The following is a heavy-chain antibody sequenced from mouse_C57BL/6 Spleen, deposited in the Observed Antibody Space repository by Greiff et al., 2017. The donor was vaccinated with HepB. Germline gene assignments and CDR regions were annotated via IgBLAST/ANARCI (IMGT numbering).Heavy chain of an antibody. Sequence: QVQLKESGAELVRPGTSVKLSCKASGYTFTSYWMHWVKKRPGQGLEWIGVIDPSDSYTNYNQKFKGKATLTVDTSSSTAYMQLSSLTSEDSAVYYCARRIYPPDAMDYWGQGTSVTVSS. CDR1: GYTFTSYW. V-gene: IGHV1-59*01. CDR3: ARRIYPPDAMDY. D-gene: IGHD2-3*01. J-gene: IGHJ4*01. CDR2: IDPSDSYT.